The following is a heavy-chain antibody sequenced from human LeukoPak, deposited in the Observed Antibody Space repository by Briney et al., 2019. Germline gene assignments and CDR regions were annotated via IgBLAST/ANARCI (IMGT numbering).Heavy chain of an antibody. CDR1: GGSISSYY. CDR2: IYYSGCT. V-gene: IGHV4-59*01. Sequence: SETLSLTCTVSGGSISSYYWSWIRQPPGKGLEWIGYIYYSGCTNYNPSLKSRVTISVDTSKNQFSLKLSSVTAADTAVYYCARVGVGALDYWGQGTLVTVSS. CDR3: ARVGVGALDY. D-gene: IGHD1-26*01. J-gene: IGHJ4*02.